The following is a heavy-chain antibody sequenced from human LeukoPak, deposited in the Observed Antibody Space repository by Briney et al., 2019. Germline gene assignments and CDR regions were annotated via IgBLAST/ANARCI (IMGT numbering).Heavy chain of an antibody. D-gene: IGHD6-13*01. CDR1: GGSISSGGYS. Sequence: PSETLSLTCAVSGGSISSGGYSWSWIRQPPGKGLEWIGYIYHSGSTYYNPSLKSRVTISVDRSKNQFSLKLSSVTAADTAVYYCARGGSSWSREAFDYWGQGTLVTVSS. CDR3: ARGGSSWSREAFDY. J-gene: IGHJ4*02. CDR2: IYHSGST. V-gene: IGHV4-30-2*01.